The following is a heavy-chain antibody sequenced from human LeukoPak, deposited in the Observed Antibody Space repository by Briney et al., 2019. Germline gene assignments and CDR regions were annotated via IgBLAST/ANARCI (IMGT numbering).Heavy chain of an antibody. V-gene: IGHV7-4-1*02. CDR1: GYTFTSYA. D-gene: IGHD5-18*01. CDR2: INTNTGSP. J-gene: IGHJ4*02. CDR3: ARGVGDTAYEGSAY. Sequence: ASVKVSCKASGYTFTSYAMNWVRQAPGQGLEWMGWINTNTGSPTYAQGFTGRFVFSLDTSVSTAYLQISSLKAEDTAVYYCARGVGDTAYEGSAYWGQGTLVTVSS.